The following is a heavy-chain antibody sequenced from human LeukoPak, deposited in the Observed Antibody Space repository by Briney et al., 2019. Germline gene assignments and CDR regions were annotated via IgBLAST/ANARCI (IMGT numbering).Heavy chain of an antibody. D-gene: IGHD2-2*02. V-gene: IGHV4-59*08. J-gene: IGHJ3*02. CDR1: GGSISSYY. Sequence: SETLSLTCTVSGGSISSYYWSWIRQPPGKGLEWIGYIYYSGSTNYNPSLKSRVTISVDTSKNQFSLKLSSVTAADTAVHYCARLKIVVVPAAISAFDIWGQGTMVTVSS. CDR3: ARLKIVVVPAAISAFDI. CDR2: IYYSGST.